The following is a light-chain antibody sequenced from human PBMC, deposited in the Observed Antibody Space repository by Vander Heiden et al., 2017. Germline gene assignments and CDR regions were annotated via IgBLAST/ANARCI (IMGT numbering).Light chain of an antibody. CDR1: QSVNSN. Sequence: DIQMTQSPSSLSASVGDSVTITCRASQSVNSNLNWYQQKPGKAPNLLIYAASFLQSGVASRFSGRVSGTDFALTISNLQPEDFATYFCQQSYSTPFTFGQGTRLEIK. V-gene: IGKV1-39*01. CDR3: QQSYSTPFT. CDR2: AAS. J-gene: IGKJ2*01.